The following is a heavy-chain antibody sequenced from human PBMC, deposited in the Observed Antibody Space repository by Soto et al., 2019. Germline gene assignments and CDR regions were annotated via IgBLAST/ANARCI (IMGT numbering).Heavy chain of an antibody. CDR3: ARGLTYYDFWSGYYLDY. CDR2: IYYSGST. J-gene: IGHJ4*02. CDR1: GGSISSYY. Sequence: TSETLSLTCTVSGGSISSYYWSWIRQPPGKGLEWIGYIYYSGSTNYNPSLKSRVTISVDTSKNQFSLKLSSVTAADTAVYYCARGLTYYDFWSGYYLDYWGQGTLVTVSS. D-gene: IGHD3-3*01. V-gene: IGHV4-59*01.